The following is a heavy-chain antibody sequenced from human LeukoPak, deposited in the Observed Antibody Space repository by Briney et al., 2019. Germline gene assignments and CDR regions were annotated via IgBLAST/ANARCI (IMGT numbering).Heavy chain of an antibody. D-gene: IGHD3-22*01. V-gene: IGHV4-34*01. CDR2: INHSGST. CDR1: GGSFSGYY. Sequence: SETLSLTCAVYGGSFSGYYWSWIRQPPGRGLEWIGEINHSGSTNYNPSLKSRVTISVDTSKNQFSLKLSSVTAADTAVYYCATGGIVANIWGQGTMVTVSS. CDR3: ATGGIVANI. J-gene: IGHJ3*02.